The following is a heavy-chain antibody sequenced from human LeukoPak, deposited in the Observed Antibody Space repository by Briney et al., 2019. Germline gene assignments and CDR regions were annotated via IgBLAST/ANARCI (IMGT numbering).Heavy chain of an antibody. V-gene: IGHV4-39*01. CDR3: ARQVISMVRGAPNWFDP. D-gene: IGHD3-10*01. CDR2: ISYSGST. Sequence: SETLSLTCTVSGGSISSYYWAWIRQPPGKGLEWIGTISYSGSTYYNPSLKSRVTMSEDTSKNQFSLRLSSVTAADTAVYYCARQVISMVRGAPNWFDPWGQGTLVTVSS. J-gene: IGHJ5*02. CDR1: GGSISSYY.